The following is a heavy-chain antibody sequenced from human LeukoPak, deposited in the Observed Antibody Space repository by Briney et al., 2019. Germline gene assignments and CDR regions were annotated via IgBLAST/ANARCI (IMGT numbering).Heavy chain of an antibody. V-gene: IGHV4-59*01. Sequence: PSETLSLTCIVSGGSISGYYWNWIRRSPGKGLEWIGYIYYSGTTKYDPSLKSRVTISVDSSKNQFFLKLNSVTAADTAVYYCARGGRSDYGNSHFDHWGQGTLVTVSS. CDR1: GGSISGYY. J-gene: IGHJ4*02. CDR3: ARGGRSDYGNSHFDH. D-gene: IGHD4-11*01. CDR2: IYYSGTT.